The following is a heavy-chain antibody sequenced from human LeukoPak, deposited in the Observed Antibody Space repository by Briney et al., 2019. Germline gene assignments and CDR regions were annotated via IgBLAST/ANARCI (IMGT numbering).Heavy chain of an antibody. CDR3: ASGRITIFGVVENWFDP. D-gene: IGHD3-3*01. CDR2: INPNSGGT. V-gene: IGHV1-2*02. J-gene: IGHJ5*02. Sequence: ASVKVSCKASGYTFTGYYMHWVRQAPGQGLEWMGWINPNSGGTNYAQKFQGRVTMTRDTSISTAYMELSRLRSDDTAVYYCASGRITIFGVVENWFDPLGPGNPGHRLL. CDR1: GYTFTGYY.